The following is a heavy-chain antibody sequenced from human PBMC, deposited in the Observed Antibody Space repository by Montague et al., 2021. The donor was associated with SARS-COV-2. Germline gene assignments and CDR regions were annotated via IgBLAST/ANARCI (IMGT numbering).Heavy chain of an antibody. J-gene: IGHJ6*02. D-gene: IGHD3-10*01. V-gene: IGHV4-34*01. CDR2: INHSGST. CDR1: GGSFSGYY. CDR3: ARVGYYGSGTSLGMDV. Sequence: SETLSLTCAVYGGSFSGYYWGWIRQPPGKGLEWIGEINHSGSTNYNPSLKSRVTISVDTSKNQFSLKLSSVTAADTAVYYCARVGYYGSGTSLGMDVWGQGTTVTVSS.